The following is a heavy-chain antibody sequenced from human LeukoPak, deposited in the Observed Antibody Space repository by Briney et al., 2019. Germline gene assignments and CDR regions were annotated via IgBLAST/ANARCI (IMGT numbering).Heavy chain of an antibody. Sequence: SETLSLTCTVSGGSISSYYWSWIRQPAGKGLEWIGRIYTSGSTNYNPSLKSRVTISVDTSKNQFSLKLSSVTAADTAVYYCASTRDGYLFTPDMYYFDYWGQGTLVTVSS. CDR1: GGSISSYY. CDR3: ASTRDGYLFTPDMYYFDY. D-gene: IGHD5-24*01. CDR2: IYTSGST. V-gene: IGHV4-4*07. J-gene: IGHJ4*02.